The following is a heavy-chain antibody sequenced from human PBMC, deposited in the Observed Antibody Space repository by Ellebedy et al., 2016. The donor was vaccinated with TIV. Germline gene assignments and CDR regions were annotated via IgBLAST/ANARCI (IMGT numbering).Heavy chain of an antibody. CDR3: ASTLISSTWYPDY. J-gene: IGHJ4*02. V-gene: IGHV4-59*08. D-gene: IGHD6-13*01. Sequence: MPGGSLRLSCTVSGDSINSYYWSWIRQPPGKGLEWIGYIYYSGSTSYNPSLKSRVTISVQTSKNQFSLRLSSVTASDTAVYYCASTLISSTWYPDYWGQGTLVAVSS. CDR1: GDSINSYY. CDR2: IYYSGST.